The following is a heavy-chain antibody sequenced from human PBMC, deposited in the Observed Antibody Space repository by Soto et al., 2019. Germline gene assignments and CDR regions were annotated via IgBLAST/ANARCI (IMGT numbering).Heavy chain of an antibody. CDR1: GYTFTGYY. Sequence: ASVKVSCKASGYTFTGYYMHWVRQAPGQGLEWMGWINPNSGGTNYAQKFQGRVTMTRDTSISTAYMELSRLRSDDTAVYYCARKAWIQLWSTRDYYYGMDVWGQGTTVTVSS. CDR2: INPNSGGT. CDR3: ARKAWIQLWSTRDYYYGMDV. D-gene: IGHD5-18*01. J-gene: IGHJ6*02. V-gene: IGHV1-2*02.